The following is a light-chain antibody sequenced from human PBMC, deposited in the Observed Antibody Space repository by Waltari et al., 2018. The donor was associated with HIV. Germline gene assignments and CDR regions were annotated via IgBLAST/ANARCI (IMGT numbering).Light chain of an antibody. CDR3: ETWDKNSRV. CDR2: LDGSGTY. Sequence: QPAVTQSSSASASLGSSVKLTCTLTSGHSNNIIAWHQQQPGKAPRFLMQLDGSGTYNKGSGVPDRFSGSSSVAARYLTISKLQSEDEADYYCETWDKNSRVFGGGTKLTVL. V-gene: IGLV4-60*03. CDR1: SGHSNNI. J-gene: IGLJ2*01.